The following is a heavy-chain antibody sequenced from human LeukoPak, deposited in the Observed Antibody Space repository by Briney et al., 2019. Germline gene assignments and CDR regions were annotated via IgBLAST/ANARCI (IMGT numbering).Heavy chain of an antibody. CDR1: GFTFSSYA. J-gene: IGHJ4*02. Sequence: QAGGSLRLSCAASGFTFSSYAMSWVRQAPGKGLEWVSAISGSGGSTYYADSVKGRFTISRDNAKNSLYLQMNSLRAEDTALYYCAKAVWSMVRGVTFDYWGQGTLVTVSS. CDR2: ISGSGGST. CDR3: AKAVWSMVRGVTFDY. D-gene: IGHD3-10*01. V-gene: IGHV3-23*01.